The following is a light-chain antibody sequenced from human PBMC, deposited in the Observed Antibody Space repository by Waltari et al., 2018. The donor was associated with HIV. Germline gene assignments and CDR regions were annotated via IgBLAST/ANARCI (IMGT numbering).Light chain of an antibody. V-gene: IGLV1-51*02. J-gene: IGLJ2*01. CDR3: GAWDDSLRAGI. CDR2: ENY. CDR1: SSNGGKRP. Sequence: QSLLTQPPSVSAAPGQRVTISCPGSSSNGGKRPVSWYQQFPGAAPKLLIYENYQRPSDIPDRFSGSKSGSSATLDITGLQAEDEADYYCGAWDDSLRAGIFGGGTKLSVL.